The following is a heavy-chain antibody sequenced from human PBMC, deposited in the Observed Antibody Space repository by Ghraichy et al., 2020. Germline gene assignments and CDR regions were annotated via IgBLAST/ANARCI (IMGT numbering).Heavy chain of an antibody. D-gene: IGHD3-3*01. J-gene: IGHJ6*04. CDR2: INPNSGGT. CDR3: ARSIDRSVFHYMDV. V-gene: IGHV1-2*06. CDR1: GYTFSGYF. Sequence: ASVKVSCKASGYTFSGYFIHWVRQAPGQGLEWMGRINPNSGGTNFAQKFQGRVTMTRDTSISTAYLELSRLRSDDTAVYYCARSIDRSVFHYMDVWGKGTSVTVSP.